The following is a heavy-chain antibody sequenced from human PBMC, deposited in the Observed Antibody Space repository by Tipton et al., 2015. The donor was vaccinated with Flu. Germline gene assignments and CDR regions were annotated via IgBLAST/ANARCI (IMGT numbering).Heavy chain of an antibody. J-gene: IGHJ4*02. Sequence: TLSLTCTVSGGSISSGGYYWSWIRQHPGKGLEWIGYIYYSGSTYYNPSLKSRVTISVDTSKNQFSLKLSSVTAADTAVYYCAREISNYEGIDYWGQGTLVTVSS. V-gene: IGHV4-31*03. D-gene: IGHD4-11*01. CDR3: AREISNYEGIDY. CDR1: GGSISSGGYY. CDR2: IYYSGST.